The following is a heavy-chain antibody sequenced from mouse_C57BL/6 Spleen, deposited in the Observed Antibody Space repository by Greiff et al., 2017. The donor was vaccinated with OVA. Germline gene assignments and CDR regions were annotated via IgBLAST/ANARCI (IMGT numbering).Heavy chain of an antibody. V-gene: IGHV1-9*01. Sequence: QVQLQQSGAELMKPGASVKLSCKATGYTFTGYWIEWVKQRPGHGLEWIGEILPGSGSTTYNEKFKGKATFTADTSSNTAYMQLSSLTTEDSAIYYCASYYSNSFAYWGQGTLVTVSA. CDR3: ASYYSNSFAY. J-gene: IGHJ3*01. D-gene: IGHD2-5*01. CDR1: GYTFTGYW. CDR2: ILPGSGST.